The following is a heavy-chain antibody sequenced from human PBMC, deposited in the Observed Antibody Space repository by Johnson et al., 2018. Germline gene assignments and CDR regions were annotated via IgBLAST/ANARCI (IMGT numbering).Heavy chain of an antibody. J-gene: IGHJ6*02. CDR1: GGTFSSYA. V-gene: IGHV1-69*01. Sequence: QVQLVQSGAEVKKPGSSVKVSCKASGGTFSSYAISWVRQAPGHGLEWMGGIIPIFGTANYAQKFQGRVTITADESTSTAYMELSSLRSEDTAVYYCARAQYRSSGHYYYGMDVWGQGTTVTVSS. D-gene: IGHD6-6*01. CDR3: ARAQYRSSGHYYYGMDV. CDR2: IIPIFGTA.